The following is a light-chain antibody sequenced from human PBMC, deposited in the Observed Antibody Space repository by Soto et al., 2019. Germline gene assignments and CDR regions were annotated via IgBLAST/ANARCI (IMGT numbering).Light chain of an antibody. CDR1: RSNIGTHFD. J-gene: IGLJ2*01. CDR3: QSYDSSLSGVV. Sequence: QAVVTQPPSVSGAPGQRVTISCTGSRSNIGTHFDVHWYQQLPGIAPKLLIYGNSNRPSGVPDRFSGSKSGTSASLAITGLQAEDEADYYCQSYDSSLSGVVFGGGTKLTVL. V-gene: IGLV1-40*01. CDR2: GNS.